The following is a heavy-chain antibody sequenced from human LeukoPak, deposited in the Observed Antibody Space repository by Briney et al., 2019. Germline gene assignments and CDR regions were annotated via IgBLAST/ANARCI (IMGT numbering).Heavy chain of an antibody. Sequence: QPGGSLRLSCAASGFTFSNFGMHWDRQAPGKVLEWVAFIRSDGTSKFYADSVKARFTISRDNSQNTVSLQLNNLRIEDTALYYCAQTSLSDPSGHYYYMDVWGKGTTVTVSS. CDR1: GFTFSNFG. V-gene: IGHV3-30*02. CDR2: IRSDGTSK. CDR3: AQTSLSDPSGHYYYMDV. D-gene: IGHD3-3*01. J-gene: IGHJ6*03.